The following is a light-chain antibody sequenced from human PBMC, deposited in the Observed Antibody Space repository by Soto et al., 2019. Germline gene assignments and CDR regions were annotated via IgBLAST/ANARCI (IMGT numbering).Light chain of an antibody. CDR1: SSNIGSKT. V-gene: IGLV1-44*01. Sequence: QSVLTQPPSASGTPGQRVTISCSGSSSNIGSKTVNWYQQLPGTAPKLLIYSNNQRPSGVPHRFPGSKSGTSASLAISGLQSEDEADYYCAACHDPLNAVVFRGGTTVTLL. J-gene: IGLJ6*01. CDR2: SNN. CDR3: AACHDPLNAVV.